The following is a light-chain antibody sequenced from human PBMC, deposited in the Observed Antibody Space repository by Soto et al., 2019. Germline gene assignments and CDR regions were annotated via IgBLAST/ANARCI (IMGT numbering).Light chain of an antibody. CDR2: DVS. CDR1: SSDIGGYNY. J-gene: IGLJ1*01. CDR3: CAHGAANNSPYFF. Sequence: QSALTQPRSVSGSPGQSVTISCTGTSSDIGGYNYVSWYQQHPGKAPKLMIHDVSQRPSGVPDRFSGSKSGRTASLTISGLQAEDEADYHSCAHGAANNSPYFFFGKGTKVTVL. V-gene: IGLV2-11*01.